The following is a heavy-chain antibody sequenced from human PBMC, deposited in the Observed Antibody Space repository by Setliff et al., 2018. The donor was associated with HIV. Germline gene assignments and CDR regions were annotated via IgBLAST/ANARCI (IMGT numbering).Heavy chain of an antibody. CDR1: GFTFSYYS. D-gene: IGHD2-15*01. J-gene: IGHJ5*02. CDR2: ISGTSSTI. CDR3: ARGVVVAAHNWFDP. Sequence: GGSLRLSCAASGFTFSYYSMNWVRQAPGKGLEWVSYISGTSSTIYYSDSVKGRFTISRDDAKNSLHLQMHSLRAEDTAVYYCARGVVVAAHNWFDPWGQGTLVTVSS. V-gene: IGHV3-48*01.